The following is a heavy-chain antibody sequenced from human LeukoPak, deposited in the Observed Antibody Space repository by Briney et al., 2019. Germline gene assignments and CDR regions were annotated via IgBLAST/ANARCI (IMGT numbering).Heavy chain of an antibody. Sequence: GASVKVSCKASGYTFTNYYIHWVRQGPGQGLEWMGIINPSGGRTSYAQKFQGRVTITADKSTSTAYMDLSSLRSEDTAVHYCASGTTDIVVVPATLRNYYFDYWGQGTLVTVSS. D-gene: IGHD2-2*01. J-gene: IGHJ4*02. CDR1: GYTFTNYY. CDR3: ASGTTDIVVVPATLRNYYFDY. CDR2: INPSGGRT. V-gene: IGHV1-46*01.